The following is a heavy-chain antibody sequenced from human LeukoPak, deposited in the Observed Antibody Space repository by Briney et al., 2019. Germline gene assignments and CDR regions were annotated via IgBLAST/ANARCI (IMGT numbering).Heavy chain of an antibody. D-gene: IGHD3-16*01. V-gene: IGHV4-4*07. CDR1: GGSISGYY. Sequence: SETLSLTCTVSGGSISGYYWSWIRQPAGKGLEWIGRVYTSGSTNYNPSLKSRVTMSIDTSKNQFSLNLSSVTAADTAVYYCAKSPSGRGGYNWFDPWGQGTLVTVSS. J-gene: IGHJ5*02. CDR3: AKSPSGRGGYNWFDP. CDR2: VYTSGST.